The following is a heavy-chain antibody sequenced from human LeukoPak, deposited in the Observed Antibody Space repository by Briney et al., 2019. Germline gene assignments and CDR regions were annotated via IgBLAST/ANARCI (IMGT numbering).Heavy chain of an antibody. V-gene: IGHV3-21*01. CDR1: GFTFSSYS. D-gene: IGHD6-6*01. CDR3: ASSSSGPYYYYYMDV. J-gene: IGHJ6*03. Sequence: GGSLRLSCAASGFTFSSYSMNWVRQAPGKGLEWVSSISSSSYIYYADSVKGRFTISRDNAKNSLYLQMNSLRAEDTAVYYCASSSSGPYYYYYMDVWGKGTTVTVSS. CDR2: ISSSSYI.